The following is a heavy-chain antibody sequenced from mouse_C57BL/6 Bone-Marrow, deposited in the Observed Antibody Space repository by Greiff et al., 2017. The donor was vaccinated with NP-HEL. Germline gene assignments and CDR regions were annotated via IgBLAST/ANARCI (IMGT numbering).Heavy chain of an antibody. Sequence: VQLQQSGAELARPGASVKLSCKASGYTFTSYGISWVKQRTGQGLEWIGEIYPRSGNTYYNEKFKGKATLTADKSSSTAYMELRSLTSEDSAVYFCARRVSLRSFAYWGQGTLVTVSA. CDR3: ARRVSLRSFAY. CDR2: IYPRSGNT. J-gene: IGHJ3*01. D-gene: IGHD1-1*01. CDR1: GYTFTSYG. V-gene: IGHV1-81*01.